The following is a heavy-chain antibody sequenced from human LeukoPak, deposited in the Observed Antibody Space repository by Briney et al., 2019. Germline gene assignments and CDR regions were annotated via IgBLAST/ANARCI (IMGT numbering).Heavy chain of an antibody. CDR2: IKSKTDGETT. J-gene: IGHJ3*02. V-gene: IGHV3-15*01. D-gene: IGHD2-15*01. CDR1: GFPFSRYA. Sequence: KAGGSLRLSCAASGFPFSRYALTWVRQAPGKGLEWVGRIKSKTDGETTDYAAPVKGRFTLSREDSKNTLYLQMNSLKTEDTALYYCTTAPCSTGSCYPDDAFDIWGQGTLVTVSS. CDR3: TTAPCSTGSCYPDDAFDI.